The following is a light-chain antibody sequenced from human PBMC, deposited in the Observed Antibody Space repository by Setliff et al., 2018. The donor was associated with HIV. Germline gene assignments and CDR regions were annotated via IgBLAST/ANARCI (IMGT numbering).Light chain of an antibody. V-gene: IGLV2-8*01. CDR2: EVS. Sequence: QSVLTQPASVSGSPGQSVTIPCTGISSDVGSYNLVSWYRQYPGKAPKLMIYEVSKRPSGVPDRFSGSKSGNTASLTVSGLQAEDEADYYCSSYAGSNNLPYVFGTGTKVTVL. CDR3: SSYAGSNNLPYV. J-gene: IGLJ1*01. CDR1: SSDVGSYNL.